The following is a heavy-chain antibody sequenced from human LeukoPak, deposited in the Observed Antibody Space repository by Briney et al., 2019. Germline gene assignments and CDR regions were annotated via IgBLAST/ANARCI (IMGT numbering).Heavy chain of an antibody. CDR1: GGSINSRPYS. CDR2: FYYSGST. V-gene: IGHV4-39*07. CDR3: ARDGPDNYYDSSAYYYSI. J-gene: IGHJ4*02. D-gene: IGHD3-22*01. Sequence: SETLSLTCTVSGGSINSRPYSWGWIRQPPGKGLEWLGSFYYSGSTYYNPSLKSRVTISVDTSKNQFSLKLSSVTAAGTAVYYCARDGPDNYYDSSAYYYSIWGQGTLVTVSS.